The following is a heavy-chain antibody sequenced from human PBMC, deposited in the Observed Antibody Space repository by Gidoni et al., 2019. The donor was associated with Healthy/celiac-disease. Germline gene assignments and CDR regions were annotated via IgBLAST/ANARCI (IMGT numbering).Heavy chain of an antibody. Sequence: QVQLVESGGGVVQPGRSLRLSCAASGFPFICYAMHWVRQAPGKGLEWVAVISYDGSNKYYADSVKGRFTISRDNSKNTLYLQMNSLRAEDTAVYYCARDPDPDGAAAGVDYWGQGTLVTVSS. D-gene: IGHD6-13*01. J-gene: IGHJ4*02. CDR3: ARDPDPDGAAAGVDY. V-gene: IGHV3-30*04. CDR1: GFPFICYA. CDR2: ISYDGSNK.